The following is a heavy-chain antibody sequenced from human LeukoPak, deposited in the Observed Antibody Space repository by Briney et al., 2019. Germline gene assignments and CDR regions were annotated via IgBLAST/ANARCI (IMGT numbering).Heavy chain of an antibody. Sequence: GGSLRLSCAASGFTFSRYAMHWVRQAPGKGLEGVAVISYDGSSKYYADSVKGRFTISRDNSKNTLYLQMNSLRTEDTAVYYCARGLYDSSDDAFDIWGQGTMVTVSS. CDR1: GFTFSRYA. J-gene: IGHJ3*02. V-gene: IGHV3-30*04. CDR3: ARGLYDSSDDAFDI. D-gene: IGHD3-22*01. CDR2: ISYDGSSK.